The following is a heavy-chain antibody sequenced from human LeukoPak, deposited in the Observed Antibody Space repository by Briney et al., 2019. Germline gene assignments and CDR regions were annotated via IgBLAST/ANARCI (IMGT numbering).Heavy chain of an antibody. CDR1: GFTFSSYS. V-gene: IGHV3-48*01. Sequence: GGSLRLSCAASGFTFSSYSMNWVRQAPGKGLEWVSYISSSSSTIYYADSVKGRFTISRDNAKNSLYLQMNSLRAEDTAVYYCARKRGDCRTTSCYSDYWGQGSLVTVSS. D-gene: IGHD2-2*02. CDR2: ISSSSSTI. CDR3: ARKRGDCRTTSCYSDY. J-gene: IGHJ4*02.